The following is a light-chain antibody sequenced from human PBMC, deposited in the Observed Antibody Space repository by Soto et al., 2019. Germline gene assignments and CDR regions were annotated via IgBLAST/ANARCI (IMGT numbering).Light chain of an antibody. V-gene: IGKV3-15*01. CDR3: QQSKDVPFT. CDR1: QTLDNT. J-gene: IGKJ2*01. CDR2: SAS. Sequence: VMTQSPATLSVSPGDRATLSCRASQTLDNTLAWYQQRPGQAPTLLIYSASTRATGVPARFSGSGSGTEFTLTISSLQSEDFAMYFCQQSKDVPFTVGQGTNLEI.